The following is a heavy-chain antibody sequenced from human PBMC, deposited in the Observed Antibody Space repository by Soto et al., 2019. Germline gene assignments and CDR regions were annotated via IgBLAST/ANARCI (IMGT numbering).Heavy chain of an antibody. CDR1: GYTFTSYG. D-gene: IGHD6-6*01. CDR3: ASQLTIAARPMGV. V-gene: IGHV1-18*01. Sequence: QVQLVQSGAEVKKPGASVKVSCKASGYTFTSYGISWVRQAPGQGLEWMGWISTYNGNTNYAQKLHGRVTMTTDTSTSTVYMELRSLRSDDTAVYYCASQLTIAARPMGVWGQGTLLTVSS. CDR2: ISTYNGNT. J-gene: IGHJ4*02.